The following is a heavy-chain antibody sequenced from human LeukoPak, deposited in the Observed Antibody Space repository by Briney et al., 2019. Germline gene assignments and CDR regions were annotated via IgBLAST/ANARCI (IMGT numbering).Heavy chain of an antibody. Sequence: ASVKVSCKASGYTFTSYDINWVRQATGQGLEWMGWINPNSGNTGYAQKFQGRVTMTRNTSISTAYMELSSLRSEDTAVYYCARSWAAAYYYYGMDVWGQGTTVTVSS. D-gene: IGHD6-13*01. CDR2: INPNSGNT. CDR1: GYTFTSYD. CDR3: ARSWAAAYYYYGMDV. J-gene: IGHJ6*02. V-gene: IGHV1-8*01.